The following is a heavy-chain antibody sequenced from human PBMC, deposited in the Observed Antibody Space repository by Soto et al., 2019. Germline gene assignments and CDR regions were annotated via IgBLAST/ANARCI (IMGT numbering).Heavy chain of an antibody. D-gene: IGHD6-19*01. CDR3: ANSLIELQVAGTPYFDY. V-gene: IGHV3-30*18. CDR1: GFTFSSYS. J-gene: IGHJ4*02. Sequence: HPGGSLRLSCAASGFTFSSYSMNWVRQAPGKGLEWVSFITYSRSNIYYADSVKGRFTISRDNSKNTLYLQMNSLRAEDTAVYYCANSLIELQVAGTPYFDYWGQGTLVTVSS. CDR2: ITYSRSNI.